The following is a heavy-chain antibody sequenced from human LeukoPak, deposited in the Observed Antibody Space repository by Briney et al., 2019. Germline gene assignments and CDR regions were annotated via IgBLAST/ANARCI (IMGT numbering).Heavy chain of an antibody. J-gene: IGHJ4*02. V-gene: IGHV4-59*12. D-gene: IGHD6-19*01. CDR1: SGSISSYY. Sequence: SETLSLTCTVSSGSISSYYWSWIRQPPGKGLEWIGYIYYSGSTNYNPSLKSRVTISVDTSKNRFSLKLSSVTAADTAVYYCARGQAKVAGLNYWGQGTLVTVSS. CDR2: IYYSGST. CDR3: ARGQAKVAGLNY.